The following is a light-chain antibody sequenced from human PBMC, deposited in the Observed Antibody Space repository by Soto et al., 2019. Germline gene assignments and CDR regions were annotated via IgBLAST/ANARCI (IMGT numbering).Light chain of an antibody. Sequence: QSVLTQPASVSGSPGQSITISCTGTSSDVGAYNYVSWYQQYPGKAPKLMIYDVTSRPSGVSNRFSGSKSGNAASLTISGLQAEDEAEYYCCSYTSSSSLVFGTGTKVTVL. CDR3: CSYTSSSSLV. CDR1: SSDVGAYNY. CDR2: DVT. V-gene: IGLV2-14*03. J-gene: IGLJ1*01.